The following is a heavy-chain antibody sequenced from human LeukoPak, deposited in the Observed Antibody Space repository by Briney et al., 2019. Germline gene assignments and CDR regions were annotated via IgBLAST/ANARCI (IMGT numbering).Heavy chain of an antibody. CDR3: AATYYYGSGREMPFDY. CDR2: ISSSGSTI. V-gene: IGHV3-48*03. Sequence: GGSLRLSCAASGFTFSSYEMNWVRQAPGKGLEWVSYISSSGSTIYYADSVKGRFTTSRDNAKNSLYLQMNSLRAEDTAVYYCAATYYYGSGREMPFDYWGQGTLVTVSS. D-gene: IGHD3-10*01. CDR1: GFTFSSYE. J-gene: IGHJ4*02.